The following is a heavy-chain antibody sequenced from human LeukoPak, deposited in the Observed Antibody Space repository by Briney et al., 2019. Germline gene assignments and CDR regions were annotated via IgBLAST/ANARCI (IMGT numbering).Heavy chain of an antibody. CDR1: GGTFSSYA. D-gene: IGHD5-18*01. V-gene: IGHV1-69*13. J-gene: IGHJ4*02. CDR3: ARGGDSYHYFDY. Sequence: ASVKVSCKASGGTFSSYAISWVRQAPGQGLEWMGGIIPIFGTANYAQKFQGRVTITADESTSTAYMELSSLRSEDTAVYYCARGGDSYHYFDYWGQGTLVTVSS. CDR2: IIPIFGTA.